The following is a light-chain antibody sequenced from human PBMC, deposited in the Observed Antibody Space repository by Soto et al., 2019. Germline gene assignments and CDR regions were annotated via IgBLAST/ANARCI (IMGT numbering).Light chain of an antibody. J-gene: IGKJ3*01. CDR2: AAS. V-gene: IGKV1-12*01. CDR3: QLGNNVAFT. Sequence: DIQMTQSPSSVYASVGDRVTIACRASQGVSRWLAWYQQKPGKAHKLLIYAASTLQSGVPSRFSGSGSGTDFILTISSLQPADFATYYGQLGNNVAFTFGPATKVDIK. CDR1: QGVSRW.